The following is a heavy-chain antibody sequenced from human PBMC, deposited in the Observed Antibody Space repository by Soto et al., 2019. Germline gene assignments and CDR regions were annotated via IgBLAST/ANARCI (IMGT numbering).Heavy chain of an antibody. CDR2: ISTGSSYI. CDR3: AREMKQLVQEGFLQH. D-gene: IGHD6-13*01. Sequence: GGSLRLSCAASGFTFSSYTMHWVRQAPGKGLEWVSSISTGSSYIYYADSLKGRFTISRDNAGNSLYLQMNSLRAEDTAVYYCAREMKQLVQEGFLQHWGQGTLVTVSS. J-gene: IGHJ1*01. V-gene: IGHV3-21*01. CDR1: GFTFSSYT.